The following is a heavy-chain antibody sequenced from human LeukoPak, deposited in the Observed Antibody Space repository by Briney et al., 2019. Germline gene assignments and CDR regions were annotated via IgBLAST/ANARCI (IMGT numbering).Heavy chain of an antibody. CDR2: IKSKRDGETT. CDR3: TSLVGSPTY. V-gene: IGHV3-15*01. J-gene: IGHJ4*02. D-gene: IGHD4-23*01. Sequence: GGSLRLSCAGSGFNFQYAWMTWVRQAPGKGLEWVGRIKSKRDGETTDYAALVKSRLSISRDDSKNTVYSQMNSLRTEDTAVYYCTSLVGSPTYWGQGTLVAVSS. CDR1: GFNFQYAW.